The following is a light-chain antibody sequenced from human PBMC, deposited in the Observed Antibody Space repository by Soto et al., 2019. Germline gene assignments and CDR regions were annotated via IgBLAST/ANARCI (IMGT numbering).Light chain of an antibody. Sequence: VVRTQSPDTPSVSPGERATLSCRASQSVNSNYLAWYQQKPGQAPRLLIYGISKRATDIPDRFSGSGSGTEFTLTISSLQPEDFATYYCQQHGQWPITFGQGTRLEIK. CDR2: GIS. J-gene: IGKJ5*01. V-gene: IGKV3D-15*01. CDR3: QQHGQWPIT. CDR1: QSVNSN.